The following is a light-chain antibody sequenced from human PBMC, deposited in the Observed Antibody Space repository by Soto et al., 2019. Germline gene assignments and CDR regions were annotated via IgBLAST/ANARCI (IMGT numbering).Light chain of an antibody. CDR2: GAS. CDR3: QQYNNWLSWT. V-gene: IGKV3-15*01. J-gene: IGKJ2*02. Sequence: EIVMTQSPATLSVSPGERATLSCRASQSVSSNLALYQQKPGQAPRLLIYGASTRATGIPARFSGSGSGTEFTLTISSLQSEDFEVYYCQQYNNWLSWTFGQGTKLEIK. CDR1: QSVSSN.